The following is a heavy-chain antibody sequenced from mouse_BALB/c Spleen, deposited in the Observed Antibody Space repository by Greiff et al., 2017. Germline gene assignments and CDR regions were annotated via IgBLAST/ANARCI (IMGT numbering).Heavy chain of an antibody. J-gene: IGHJ2*01. D-gene: IGHD2-4*01. V-gene: IGHV5-12-2*01. CDR3: ARRNYEGNYFDY. CDR2: ISNGGGST. CDR1: GFTFSSYT. Sequence: EVMLVESGGGLVQPGGSLKLSCAASGFTFSSYTMSWVRQTPEKRLEWVAYISNGGGSTYYPDTVKGRFTISRDNAKNTLYLQMSSLKSEDTAMYYCARRNYEGNYFDYWGQGTTLTVSS.